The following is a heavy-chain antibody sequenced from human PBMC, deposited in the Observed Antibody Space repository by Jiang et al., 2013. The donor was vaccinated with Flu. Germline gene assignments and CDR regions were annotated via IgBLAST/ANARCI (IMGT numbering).Heavy chain of an antibody. Sequence: GLVKPSETLSLTCTVSGGSISRSSYYWGWIRQPPGKGLEWIGSIYYSGSTYYNPSLKSRVTISVDTSKNQFSLKLSSVTAADTAVYYCARHVSFGIVVVVAATPHWYFDLWGRGTLVTVSS. CDR3: ARHVSFGIVVVVAATPHWYFDL. V-gene: IGHV4-39*01. CDR1: GGSISRSSYY. J-gene: IGHJ2*01. D-gene: IGHD2-15*01. CDR2: IYYSGST.